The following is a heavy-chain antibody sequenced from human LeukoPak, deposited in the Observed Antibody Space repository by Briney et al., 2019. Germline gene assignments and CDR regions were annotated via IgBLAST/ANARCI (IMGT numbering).Heavy chain of an antibody. Sequence: SETLSLTCTVSGGSISSSSFYWGWIRQPPGKGLEWIGSIHYSGSTYYNPSLKSRVTISVDTSKNQFSLKLSSVTAADTAVYYCARDGLWIQNSFDIWGQGTVVTVSS. CDR1: GGSISSSSFY. J-gene: IGHJ3*02. CDR3: ARDGLWIQNSFDI. D-gene: IGHD5-18*01. V-gene: IGHV4-39*07. CDR2: IHYSGST.